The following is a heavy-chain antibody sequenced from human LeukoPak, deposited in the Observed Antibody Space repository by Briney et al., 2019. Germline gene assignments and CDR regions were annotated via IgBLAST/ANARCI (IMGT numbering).Heavy chain of an antibody. V-gene: IGHV4-31*03. CDR3: ARGRTRVRYFDL. D-gene: IGHD2-2*01. CDR1: GGSISSGGYY. J-gene: IGHJ2*01. CDR2: IYYSGST. Sequence: SETLSLTCTVSGGSISSGGYYWSWIRQHPGKGLEWIGYIYYSGSTYYNPSLKSRVTISVDTSKNQFSLKLSPVTAADTAVYYCARGRTRVRYFDLWGRGTLVTVSS.